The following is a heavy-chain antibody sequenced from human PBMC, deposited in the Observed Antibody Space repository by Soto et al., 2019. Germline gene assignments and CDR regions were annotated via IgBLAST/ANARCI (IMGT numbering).Heavy chain of an antibody. D-gene: IGHD3-9*01. CDR3: AVENWGPGGYYFDR. CDR2: IIPVFGTT. J-gene: IGHJ1*01. V-gene: IGHV1-69*01. CDR1: GGTFNSFG. Sequence: QLHLVQSGAEEKKPGSSLKVSCKASGGTFNSFGINWVRQAPGQGLEWMGGIIPVFGTTHYAQKFRGRLTVVADGATRTSYMELSSLRSDDTAVYYCAVENWGPGGYYFDRWGQGTLVTVSS.